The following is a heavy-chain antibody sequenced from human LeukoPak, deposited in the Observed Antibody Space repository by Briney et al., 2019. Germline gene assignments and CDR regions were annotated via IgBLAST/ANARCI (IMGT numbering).Heavy chain of an antibody. D-gene: IGHD3-22*01. CDR1: GYTFTGYY. CDR3: ARDSFNYYDSSGYYRENWFDP. J-gene: IGHJ5*02. V-gene: IGHV1-2*02. Sequence: ASVKVSCKASGYTFTGYYMHWVRQAPGQGLEWMGWISPNSGGTNYAQKFQGRVAMTRDTSISTAYMELSRLRSDDTAVYYCARDSFNYYDSSGYYRENWFDPWGQGTLVTVSS. CDR2: ISPNSGGT.